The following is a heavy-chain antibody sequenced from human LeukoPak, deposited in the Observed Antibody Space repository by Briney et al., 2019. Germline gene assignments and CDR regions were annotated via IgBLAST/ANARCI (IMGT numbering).Heavy chain of an antibody. V-gene: IGHV3-7*01. J-gene: IGHJ4*02. Sequence: GGSLRLSCAASGFAFSSYWMSWVRQAPGKGLEWVATIKQEGSEKYYVDSVKGRFTIARDNAKNSLYLQMNSLRAGDTAVYYCARDLYDFWSGYSVSDYWGQGTLVTVSS. CDR1: GFAFSSYW. CDR2: IKQEGSEK. D-gene: IGHD3-3*01. CDR3: ARDLYDFWSGYSVSDY.